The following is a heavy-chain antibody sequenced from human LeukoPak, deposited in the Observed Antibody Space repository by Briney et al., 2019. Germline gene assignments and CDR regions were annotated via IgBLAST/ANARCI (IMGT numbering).Heavy chain of an antibody. J-gene: IGHJ5*02. CDR3: ARGPRAVAGNNWFDP. Sequence: ASVKVSCKASGYTFTGYDINWVRQATGQGLEWMGWMNPNSGNTGYAQKFQGRVTMTRNTSISTAYMELSSLRSEDTAVYYCARGPRAVAGNNWFDPWGQGTLVTVSS. CDR2: MNPNSGNT. CDR1: GYTFTGYD. D-gene: IGHD6-19*01. V-gene: IGHV1-8*01.